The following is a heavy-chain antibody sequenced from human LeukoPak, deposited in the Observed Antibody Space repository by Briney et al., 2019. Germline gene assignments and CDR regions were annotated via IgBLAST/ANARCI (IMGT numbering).Heavy chain of an antibody. V-gene: IGHV4-34*01. Sequence: SETLSLTCAVYGGSFSGYYWSWIRQPPGKGLEWIGEINHSGSTNYNPSLKSRVTISVDTSKNQFSLKLSSVTAADTAVYYCARSPGRLLWFGELNVFDYWGQGTLVTVSS. CDR2: INHSGST. CDR1: GGSFSGYY. D-gene: IGHD3-10*01. CDR3: ARSPGRLLWFGELNVFDY. J-gene: IGHJ4*02.